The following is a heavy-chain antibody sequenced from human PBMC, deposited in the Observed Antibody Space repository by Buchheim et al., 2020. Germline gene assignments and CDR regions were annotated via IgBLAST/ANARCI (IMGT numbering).Heavy chain of an antibody. D-gene: IGHD3-16*01. J-gene: IGHJ4*02. CDR2: IKQDGSEK. V-gene: IGHV3-7*01. CDR1: GFTFSSYW. CDR3: ARQGGSDVWVWYY. Sequence: EVQLVESGGGLVQPGGSLRLSCAASGFTFSSYWMSWVRQAPGKGLEWVANIKQDGSEKYYVDSVEGRFTISRDNAKKSLYLQMNSLSAEDTAVYYCARQGGSDVWVWYYWGQGTL.